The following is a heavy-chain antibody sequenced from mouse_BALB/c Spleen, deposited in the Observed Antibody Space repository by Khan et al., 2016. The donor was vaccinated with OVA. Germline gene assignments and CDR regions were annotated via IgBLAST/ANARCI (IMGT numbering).Heavy chain of an antibody. CDR1: GYTFTSYW. Sequence: DLVKPGASVKLSCKASGYTFTSYWINWIKQRPGQGLEWIGRVSPGSGSPYYTEMFKGKAAVTVDKSSSTAYIQLNSLSSEDSAVYFCTRSNYYGNSLYAMDYWGQGTSVTGSS. CDR2: VSPGSGSP. CDR3: TRSNYYGNSLYAMDY. J-gene: IGHJ4*01. V-gene: IGHV1S41*01. D-gene: IGHD1-1*01.